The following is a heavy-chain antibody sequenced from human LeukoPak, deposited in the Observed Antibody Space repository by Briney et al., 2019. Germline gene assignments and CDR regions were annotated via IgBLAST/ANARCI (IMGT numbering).Heavy chain of an antibody. CDR1: GYTFTGYY. V-gene: IGHV1-2*02. CDR2: INPNSGGT. CDR3: ARDVVHYDFWSGYLFDY. D-gene: IGHD3-3*01. Sequence: ASVKVSCKASGYTFTGYYMHWVRQAPGQGLEWMGWINPNSGGTNYAQKFQGRVTMTRDTSISTAYMELSRLRPDDTAVYYCARDVVHYDFWSGYLFDYWGQGTLVTVSS. J-gene: IGHJ4*02.